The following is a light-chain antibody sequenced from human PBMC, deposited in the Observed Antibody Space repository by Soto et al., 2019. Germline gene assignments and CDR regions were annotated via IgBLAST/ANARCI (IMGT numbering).Light chain of an antibody. V-gene: IGKV3-11*01. Sequence: DIVIPQSPPILSVYPGDRATLSTRASQSVGSDLAWYQQKPGQAPRLLIYDASNRATGIPARFSGSGSGTDFTLTIISLGPEDFAVYYFQQRSNWAITFCQGTRLEIK. J-gene: IGKJ5*01. CDR1: QSVGSD. CDR3: QQRSNWAIT. CDR2: DAS.